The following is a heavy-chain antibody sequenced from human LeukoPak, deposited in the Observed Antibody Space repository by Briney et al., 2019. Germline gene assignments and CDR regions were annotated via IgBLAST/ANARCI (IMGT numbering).Heavy chain of an antibody. D-gene: IGHD6-19*01. J-gene: IGHJ5*02. CDR1: GFTFSSYA. CDR2: ISGSGGST. CDR3: AKEGSGWYLPGWFDP. Sequence: GGSLRLSCAASGFTFSSYAMSWVRQAPGKGLEWVSAISGSGGSTYYADSVKGRFTISRDNSKNTLYLQMNGLRAEDTAVYYCAKEGSGWYLPGWFDPWGQGTLVTVSS. V-gene: IGHV3-23*01.